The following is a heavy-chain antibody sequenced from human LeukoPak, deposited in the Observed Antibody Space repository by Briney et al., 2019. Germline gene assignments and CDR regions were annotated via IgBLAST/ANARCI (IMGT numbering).Heavy chain of an antibody. J-gene: IGHJ4*02. CDR3: ARGDDYGDYWGLY. D-gene: IGHD4-17*01. Sequence: GASVKVSCKASGYTFTKYGITWVRQAPGQGLEWMGWISTYNGNTNYAQKLPGRVTMTTDTSTSTAYMELRSLISDDAAVYYCARGDDYGDYWGLYWGQGTLVTVSS. V-gene: IGHV1-18*01. CDR1: GYTFTKYG. CDR2: ISTYNGNT.